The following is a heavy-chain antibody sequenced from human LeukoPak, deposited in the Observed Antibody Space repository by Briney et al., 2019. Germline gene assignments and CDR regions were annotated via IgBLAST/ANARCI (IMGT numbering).Heavy chain of an antibody. CDR1: GGSISSGGYS. V-gene: IGHV4-30-2*01. Sequence: SQTLSLTCAVSGGSISSGGYSWSWIRQPPGKGLEWIGYIYHSGSTYYNPSLKSRVTISADRSKNQFSLKLSSVTAADTAVYYCARVGKDYGDYVGAFDIWGQGTMVTVSS. CDR2: IYHSGST. J-gene: IGHJ3*02. D-gene: IGHD4-17*01. CDR3: ARVGKDYGDYVGAFDI.